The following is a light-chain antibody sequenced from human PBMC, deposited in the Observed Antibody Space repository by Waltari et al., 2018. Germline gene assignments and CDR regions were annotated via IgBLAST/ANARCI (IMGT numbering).Light chain of an antibody. Sequence: QLVLTQSPSVSASLGASVNVTRTLSIGPSLYAIASHPHQPEKGPRALMILKSAGRHTQGAGIPDRFSGSSSGAERHLSISSLQSEDEAEYYCQTWDTGIHVFGSGTKVTVL. CDR2: LKSAGRH. V-gene: IGLV4-69*01. J-gene: IGLJ1*01. CDR1: IGPSLYA. CDR3: QTWDTGIHV.